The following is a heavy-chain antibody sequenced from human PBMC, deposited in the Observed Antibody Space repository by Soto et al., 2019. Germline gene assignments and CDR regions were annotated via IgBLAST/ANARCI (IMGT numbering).Heavy chain of an antibody. CDR1: GGTFRNHG. V-gene: IGHV1-69*01. Sequence: QVQLVQSGAEVKKPGSSVKVSCTASGGTFRNHGISWLRQAPGQGLEWIGGFTPKFGTANYAPKFQGRVSITSDEPTTTASVALSNRRPEDTAVYFCARDVVSGFEFCYVDLWGRGTLITVSS. D-gene: IGHD5-12*01. CDR2: FTPKFGTA. CDR3: ARDVVSGFEFCYVDL. J-gene: IGHJ2*01.